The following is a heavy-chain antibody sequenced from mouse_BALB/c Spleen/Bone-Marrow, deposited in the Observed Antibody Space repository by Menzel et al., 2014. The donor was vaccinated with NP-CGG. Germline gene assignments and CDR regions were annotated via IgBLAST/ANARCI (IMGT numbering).Heavy chain of an antibody. D-gene: IGHD2-14*01. CDR1: GHTFTSSW. V-gene: IGHV1S130*01. J-gene: IGHJ2*01. CDR3: QSHHRSASYLDY. Sequence: QVHVKQSGSVLVRPGASVKLSCKASGHTFTSSWMHWAKQRPGQGLEWIGEIHPNSGNTNYNEKFKGKATLTVDTSSTTAYVDLSSLPAEDSAVYSGQSHHRSASYLDYWGQATTLPVSS. CDR2: IHPNSGNT.